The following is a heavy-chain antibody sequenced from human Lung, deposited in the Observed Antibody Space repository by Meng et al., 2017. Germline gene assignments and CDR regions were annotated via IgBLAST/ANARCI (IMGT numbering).Heavy chain of an antibody. CDR3: ARGTLVTNYWSGLRNYAMDV. Sequence: SETLSLTCTVSGGSISSYYWSWIRQPPGKGLEWIGNMYNSGSTYYNPSLKSRVTISVDTSKNQISLKLSSLPTADTAVYYCARGTLVTNYWSGLRNYAMDVWGQGTTVTVSS. CDR2: MYNSGST. V-gene: IGHV4-59*01. D-gene: IGHD3-3*01. J-gene: IGHJ6*02. CDR1: GGSISSYY.